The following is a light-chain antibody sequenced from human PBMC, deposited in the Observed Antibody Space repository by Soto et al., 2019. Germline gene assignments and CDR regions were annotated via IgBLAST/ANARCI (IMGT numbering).Light chain of an antibody. J-gene: IGLJ1*01. V-gene: IGLV1-40*01. CDR2: ANT. CDR1: SSDIGAGYD. Sequence: QTVVTQPPSVSGAPGQRVTISCTGGSSDIGAGYDVHWYQQLPGTAPKLLIYANTNRPSGVPDRFSGSKSDTSASLAITGPQAEDEADYYCQSYDSSLSGSNVFGTGTKLTVL. CDR3: QSYDSSLSGSNV.